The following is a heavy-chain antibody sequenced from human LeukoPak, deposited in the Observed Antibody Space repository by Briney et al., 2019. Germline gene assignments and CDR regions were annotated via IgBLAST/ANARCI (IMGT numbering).Heavy chain of an antibody. CDR1: GFTFSSYA. J-gene: IGHJ6*02. CDR2: ISYDGSNK. Sequence: GGSLRLSCAASGFTFSSYAMHWVRQAPGKGLEWVAVISYDGSNKYCADSVKGRFTISRDNSKNTLYLQMNSLRAEDTAVCYCARDRGPFPPHCSSTSCYTSDRGYYYGMDVWGQGTTVTVSS. D-gene: IGHD2-2*02. CDR3: ARDRGPFPPHCSSTSCYTSDRGYYYGMDV. V-gene: IGHV3-30-3*01.